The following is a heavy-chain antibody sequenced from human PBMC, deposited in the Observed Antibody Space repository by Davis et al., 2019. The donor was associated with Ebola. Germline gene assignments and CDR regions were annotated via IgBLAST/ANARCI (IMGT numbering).Heavy chain of an antibody. CDR1: GGTFSRFA. J-gene: IGHJ4*02. CDR3: ARDEGDMGMLI. Sequence: SVKVSCKASGGTFSRFAINWVRLAPGDGLEWMGGIIPLFGTAHYAQKFQGRVTITADESTSTAYMELSGLTSEDTAVYYCARDEGDMGMLIWGQGTLVTVSS. CDR2: IIPLFGTA. V-gene: IGHV1-69*13. D-gene: IGHD3-16*01.